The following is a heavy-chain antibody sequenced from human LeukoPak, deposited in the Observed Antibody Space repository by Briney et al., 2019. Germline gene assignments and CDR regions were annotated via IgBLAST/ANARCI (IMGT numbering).Heavy chain of an antibody. Sequence: GGSLRLSCAASGFTFSSYSMNWVRQAPGKGLEWVSYISSSSSSIFYADSVKGRFTISRDNAKNSLYLQMDSLRDEDTAVYYCASDDYPPGYYYGMDVWGQGTTVTVSS. J-gene: IGHJ6*02. CDR3: ASDDYPPGYYYGMDV. CDR1: GFTFSSYS. V-gene: IGHV3-48*02. D-gene: IGHD4-11*01. CDR2: ISSSSSSI.